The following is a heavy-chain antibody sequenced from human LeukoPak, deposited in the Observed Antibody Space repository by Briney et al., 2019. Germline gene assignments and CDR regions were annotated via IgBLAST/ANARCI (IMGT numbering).Heavy chain of an antibody. CDR2: IIPILGIA. CDR3: ARVDTAMVIDY. Sequence: SVEVSCKASGGTFSSYAISWVRQAPGQGLEWMGRIIPILGIANYAQKFQGRVTITADKSTSTAYMELSSLRSEDTAVYYCARVDTAMVIDYWGQGTLVTVSS. V-gene: IGHV1-69*04. D-gene: IGHD5-18*01. CDR1: GGTFSSYA. J-gene: IGHJ4*02.